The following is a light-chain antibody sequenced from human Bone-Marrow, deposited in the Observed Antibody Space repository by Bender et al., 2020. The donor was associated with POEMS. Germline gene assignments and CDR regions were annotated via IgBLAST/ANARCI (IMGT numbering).Light chain of an antibody. CDR1: SSNMLAGYG. Sequence: QSVLTQPPSVSGAPGQTVTISCTGTSSNMLAGYGVDWNQQLPGTAPKLLSYNNENRPSGVPDRISGSKSGTSASLAITGLQAEDEADYYCQSYDISLSGWVFGGGTKLTAL. V-gene: IGLV1-40*01. CDR2: NNE. CDR3: QSYDISLSGWV. J-gene: IGLJ3*02.